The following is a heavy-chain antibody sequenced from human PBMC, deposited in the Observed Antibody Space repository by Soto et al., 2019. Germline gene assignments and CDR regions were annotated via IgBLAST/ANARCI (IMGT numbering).Heavy chain of an antibody. V-gene: IGHV4-31*03. CDR3: ARDQAYDYTSPGDYYYYGMDV. J-gene: IGHJ6*02. Sequence: SETLSLTCTVSGGSISSGGHYWNWIRQPPGKALEWIGYIYYSGSTYYNPSLKSRVTISVDTSKNQFSLKLSSVTAADTAVYYCARDQAYDYTSPGDYYYYGMDVWGQGTTVTVSS. CDR2: IYYSGST. CDR1: GGSISSGGHY. D-gene: IGHD4-4*01.